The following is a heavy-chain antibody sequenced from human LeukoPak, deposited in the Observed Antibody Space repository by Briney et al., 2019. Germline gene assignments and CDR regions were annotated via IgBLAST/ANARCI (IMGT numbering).Heavy chain of an antibody. CDR3: AIAPPIAAAGSIYFQH. D-gene: IGHD6-13*01. V-gene: IGHV1-2*02. Sequence: SVKVSCKASGDTFTGYYMHWVRQAPGQGLEWMGWINPNSGGTNYAQKFQGRVTMTRDTSISTAYMELSRLRSDDTAVYYCAIAPPIAAAGSIYFQHWGQGTLVTVSS. J-gene: IGHJ1*01. CDR2: INPNSGGT. CDR1: GDTFTGYY.